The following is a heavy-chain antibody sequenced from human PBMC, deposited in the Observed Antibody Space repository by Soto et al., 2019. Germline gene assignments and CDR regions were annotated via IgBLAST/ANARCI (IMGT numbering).Heavy chain of an antibody. D-gene: IGHD6-19*01. V-gene: IGHV3-48*02. CDR2: ISSSSSTI. J-gene: IGHJ3*02. Sequence: PGGSLRLSCAASGFTFSSYSMNWVRQAPGKGLEWVSYISSSSSTIYYADSVKGRFTISRDNAKNSLYLQMNSLRDEDTAVYYCARDYSSGCYGSGAFDICGQGTMVTVSS. CDR3: ARDYSSGCYGSGAFDI. CDR1: GFTFSSYS.